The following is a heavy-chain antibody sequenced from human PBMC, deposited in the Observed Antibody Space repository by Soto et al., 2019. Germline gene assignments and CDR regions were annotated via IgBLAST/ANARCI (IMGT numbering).Heavy chain of an antibody. CDR3: ASSIVGAAARFDY. D-gene: IGHD1-26*01. J-gene: IGHJ4*02. CDR1: GYSFTSYW. Sequence: GESLKISYKGYGYSFTSYWIGWVRQMPGKGLEWMGIIYPGDSDTRYSPSFQGQVTISADKSISTAYLQWSSLKASDTAMYYCASSIVGAAARFDYWGQGTLVTVSS. V-gene: IGHV5-51*01. CDR2: IYPGDSDT.